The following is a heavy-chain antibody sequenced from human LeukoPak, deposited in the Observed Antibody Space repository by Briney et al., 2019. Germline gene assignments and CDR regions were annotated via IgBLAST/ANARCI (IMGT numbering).Heavy chain of an antibody. CDR1: GGSFSGYY. Sequence: SETLFLTCAVYGGSFSGYYWSWIRQPPGKGLEWIGEINHSGSTNYNPSLKSRVTISVDTSKNQFSLKLSSVTAADTAVYYCARYRNYYGSGSYYSRFDYWGQGTLVTVSS. CDR2: INHSGST. V-gene: IGHV4-34*01. CDR3: ARYRNYYGSGSYYSRFDY. D-gene: IGHD3-10*01. J-gene: IGHJ4*02.